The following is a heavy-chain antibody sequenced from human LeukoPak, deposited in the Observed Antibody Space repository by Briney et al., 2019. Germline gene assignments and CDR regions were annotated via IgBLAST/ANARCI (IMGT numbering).Heavy chain of an antibody. CDR3: ARAFLGAAGPGAFDI. CDR1: GLTFSSYS. Sequence: GGSLRLSCAASGLTFSSYSMNWVRQAPGKGLEWVSSISSSSSYIYYADSVKGRFTISRDNAKNPLYLQMNSLRAEDTAVYYCARAFLGAAGPGAFDIWGQGTMVTVSS. CDR2: ISSSSSYI. D-gene: IGHD6-13*01. J-gene: IGHJ3*02. V-gene: IGHV3-21*01.